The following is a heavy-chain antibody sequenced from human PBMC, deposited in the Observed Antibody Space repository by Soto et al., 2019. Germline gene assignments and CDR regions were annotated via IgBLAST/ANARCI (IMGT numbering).Heavy chain of an antibody. D-gene: IGHD6-19*01. Sequence: QITLKESGPTLVKPTQTLTLTCTFSGFSLSTSGVGVGWIRQPPGKALEWLALIYWDDDKRYSPSLKSRLTIXXDXSXXQVVLTMTNMDPVDTATYYCAHVSSGWYEGNWFDPWGQGTLVTVSS. V-gene: IGHV2-5*02. CDR3: AHVSSGWYEGNWFDP. CDR2: IYWDDDK. J-gene: IGHJ5*02. CDR1: GFSLSTSGVG.